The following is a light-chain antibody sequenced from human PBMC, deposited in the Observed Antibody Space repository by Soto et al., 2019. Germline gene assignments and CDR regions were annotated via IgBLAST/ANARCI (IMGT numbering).Light chain of an antibody. J-gene: IGKJ4*01. V-gene: IGKV1-39*01. CDR2: AAS. Sequence: DIQVTQSPSSLSASVGDRVTITCRASQSNSRYLNWYQQKPGKAPKLLIYAASSLQSGVPSRFSGSGSGTDFTLTISSLQLEDFASYYCLQSYSTPLAFGGGTKVEI. CDR1: QSNSRY. CDR3: LQSYSTPLA.